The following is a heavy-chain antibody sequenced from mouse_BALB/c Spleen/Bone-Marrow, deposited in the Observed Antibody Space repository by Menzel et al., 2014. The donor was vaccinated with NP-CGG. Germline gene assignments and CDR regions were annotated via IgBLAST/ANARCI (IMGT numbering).Heavy chain of an antibody. Sequence: EVQLVESGGGLVQPGGSLKPSCATSGFTFSDYYMYWVRQTPEKRLEWVAYISNGGGSTYYPDTVKGRFTISRDNAKNTLYLQMSRLKSEDTAMYYCARHNYDETWFAYWGQGTLVTVSA. D-gene: IGHD2-4*01. CDR2: ISNGGGST. CDR1: GFTFSDYY. V-gene: IGHV5-12*02. CDR3: ARHNYDETWFAY. J-gene: IGHJ3*01.